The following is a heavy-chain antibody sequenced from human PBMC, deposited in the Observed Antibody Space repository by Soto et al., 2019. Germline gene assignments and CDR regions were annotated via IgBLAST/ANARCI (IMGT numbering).Heavy chain of an antibody. J-gene: IGHJ4*02. CDR3: XRDPGFRSDY. V-gene: IGHV1-18*01. CDR2: ISAYNGNT. CDR1: GYTFTSYG. Sequence: QVQLVQSGAEVKKPGASVKVSCKASGYTFTSYGISWVRQAPGQGLEWMGWISAYNGNTNYAQKLQGRVTMTTDTXXXXXXXXXXXXXXXXXXXXXXXRDPGFRSDYWGQGTLVTVSS. D-gene: IGHD3-9*01.